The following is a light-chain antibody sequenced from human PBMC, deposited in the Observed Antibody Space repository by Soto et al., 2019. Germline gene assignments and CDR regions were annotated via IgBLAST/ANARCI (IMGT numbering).Light chain of an antibody. CDR1: HSVDSNY. Sequence: IVLTQSPGTLSLSPGERATLSCRASHSVDSNYLAWYQQNPGQAPRLLIYAASTRATGIPDRFSGRGSGADFTLTINRLEPEDFAVYYCQQYGSSPPWTFGQGTKVEIK. CDR2: AAS. J-gene: IGKJ1*01. V-gene: IGKV3-20*01. CDR3: QQYGSSPPWT.